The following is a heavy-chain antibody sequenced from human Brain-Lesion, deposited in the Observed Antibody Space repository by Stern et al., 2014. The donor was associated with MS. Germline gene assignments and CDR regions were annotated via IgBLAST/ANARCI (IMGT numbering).Heavy chain of an antibody. CDR2: IYSSGST. V-gene: IGHV4-39*01. J-gene: IGHJ4*02. Sequence: QLVESGPGLVKPSETLSLTCTVSGGSINTNNYYWGWIRQPPGKGLEWLGNIYSSGSTFYSPSLKSRVTLSVDTSKNQFPLKLSSVTAADTAVYYCARTGDDFGDYSLSYWGQGTLVTVSS. CDR1: GGSINTNNYY. CDR3: ARTGDDFGDYSLSY. D-gene: IGHD4-17*01.